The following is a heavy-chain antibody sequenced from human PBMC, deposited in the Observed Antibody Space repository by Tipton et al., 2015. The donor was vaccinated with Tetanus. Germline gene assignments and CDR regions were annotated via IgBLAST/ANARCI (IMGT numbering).Heavy chain of an antibody. CDR1: GGSLSTFY. D-gene: IGHD6-25*01. CDR3: ARMQRYGMDV. V-gene: IGHV4-59*12. Sequence: TLSLTCSISGGSLSTFYWSWIRQVPGKGLEWIGYIYYSGSTNYNPSLKSRLTMSVDTSKNQFSLRLNSVTAADTAVYYCARMQRYGMDVWGQGTTVTVSS. J-gene: IGHJ6*02. CDR2: IYYSGST.